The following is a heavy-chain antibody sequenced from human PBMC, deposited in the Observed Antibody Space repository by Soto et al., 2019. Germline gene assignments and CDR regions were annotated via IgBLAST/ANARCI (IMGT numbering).Heavy chain of an antibody. CDR1: GFTFSSYG. CDR3: ARGPGLGSSWSS. J-gene: IGHJ4*02. D-gene: IGHD6-13*01. Sequence: AGGSLRLSCAASGFTFSSYGMHWVRQAPGKGLEWVAVIWYDGSNKYYADSVKGRFTISRDNSKNTLYLQMNSLRAEDTAVYYCARGPGLGSSWSSWGQGTLVTVSS. V-gene: IGHV3-33*01. CDR2: IWYDGSNK.